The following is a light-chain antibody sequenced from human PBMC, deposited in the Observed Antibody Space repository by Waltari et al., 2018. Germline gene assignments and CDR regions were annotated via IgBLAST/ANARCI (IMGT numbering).Light chain of an antibody. V-gene: IGLV3-21*02. Sequence: SYVLAQPPSVSVAPGVTARITCGGTDIGYKSVHWYQVKAGQAPVVVVSDDSDRPSGIPERFSASNSANTATLTISGVEAGDEADYYCQVWDSSSDHVVFGGGTKLTVL. CDR1: DIGYKS. J-gene: IGLJ2*01. CDR3: QVWDSSSDHVV. CDR2: DDS.